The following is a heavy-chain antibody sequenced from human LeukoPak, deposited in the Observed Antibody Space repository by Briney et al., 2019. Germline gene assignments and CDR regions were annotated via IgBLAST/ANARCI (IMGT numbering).Heavy chain of an antibody. CDR2: ISGSGSTI. Sequence: GGSLRLSCAASGFTFSDYYMSWIRQAPGKGLEWVSYISGSGSTIYYADSVKGRFTISRDNAKNSLYLQMNSLRAEDTAVYYCARDHRGSSWEFFGYWGQGTLVTVSS. J-gene: IGHJ4*02. CDR3: ARDHRGSSWEFFGY. D-gene: IGHD6-13*01. CDR1: GFTFSDYY. V-gene: IGHV3-11*01.